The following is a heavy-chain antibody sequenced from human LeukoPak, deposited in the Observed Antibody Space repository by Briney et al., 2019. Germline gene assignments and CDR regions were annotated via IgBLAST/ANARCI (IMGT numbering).Heavy chain of an antibody. V-gene: IGHV3-48*03. Sequence: PGGSLRLSCAASGFTFSSYEMNWVRQAPGKGLEWVSYISSSGSTIYYTDSVKGRFTISRDNAKNSLYLQMNSLRAEDTAVYYCARGGGYCSSTGCYGRDFDYWGQGTLVTVSS. CDR2: ISSSGSTI. CDR3: ARGGGYCSSTGCYGRDFDY. CDR1: GFTFSSYE. D-gene: IGHD2-2*03. J-gene: IGHJ4*02.